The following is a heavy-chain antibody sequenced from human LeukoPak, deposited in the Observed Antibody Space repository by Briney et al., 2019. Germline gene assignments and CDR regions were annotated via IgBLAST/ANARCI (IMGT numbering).Heavy chain of an antibody. J-gene: IGHJ3*02. CDR2: IYHSGST. CDR1: GYSISSGYY. V-gene: IGHV4-38-2*02. CDR3: ARAPIVVVVDAFDI. D-gene: IGHD3-22*01. Sequence: TLSLTCTVSGYSISSGYYWGWIRQPPGKGLEWIGSIYHSGSTYYNPSLKSRVTISVDTSKNQFSLKLSSVTAADTAVYYCARAPIVVVVDAFDIWGQGTMVTVSS.